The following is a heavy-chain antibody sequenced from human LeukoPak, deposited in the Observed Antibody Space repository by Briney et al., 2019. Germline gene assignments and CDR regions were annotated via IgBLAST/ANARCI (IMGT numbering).Heavy chain of an antibody. J-gene: IGHJ4*02. CDR3: ARCGSGTYLDRGYFDN. Sequence: GGSLRLSCAASGFTFSSYALHWVRQAPGKGLEYVSAITDNGGTTFYANSVKGRFTISRDNSKNTLYLQMGSLRAEDMAVYYCARCGSGTYLDRGYFDNWGQGTLVTVSS. V-gene: IGHV3-64*01. CDR2: ITDNGGTT. CDR1: GFTFSSYA. D-gene: IGHD1-26*01.